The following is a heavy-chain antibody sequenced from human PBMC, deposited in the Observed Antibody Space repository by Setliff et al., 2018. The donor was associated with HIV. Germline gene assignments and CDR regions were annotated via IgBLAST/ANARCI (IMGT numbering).Heavy chain of an antibody. V-gene: IGHV1-3*01. D-gene: IGHD6-19*01. CDR3: ARDHGFPPWPSHSSGSMDY. Sequence: ASVKVSCKASGYTFTSYALHWVRQAPGQRLEWMGWLNAGNGDTKYSQNFQDRVAITRDTSASTAYMELSSLRSEDTAVYYCARDHGFPPWPSHSSGSMDYWGQGTLVTVSS. J-gene: IGHJ4*02. CDR1: GYTFTSYA. CDR2: LNAGNGDT.